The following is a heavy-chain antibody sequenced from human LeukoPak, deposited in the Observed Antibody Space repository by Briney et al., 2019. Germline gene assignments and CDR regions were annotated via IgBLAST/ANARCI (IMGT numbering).Heavy chain of an antibody. V-gene: IGHV3-48*03. CDR2: ISSSGSTI. J-gene: IGHJ4*02. D-gene: IGHD5-18*01. CDR3: ARDQQLWLLGN. Sequence: GGSLRLSCAASGFTFSSYEMNWVRQAPGKGLEWVSYISSSGSTIYYADSVKGRFTISRDNAKNSLYLQMNSLRAEDTAVYYCARDQQLWLLGNWGQGTLVTVSS. CDR1: GFTFSSYE.